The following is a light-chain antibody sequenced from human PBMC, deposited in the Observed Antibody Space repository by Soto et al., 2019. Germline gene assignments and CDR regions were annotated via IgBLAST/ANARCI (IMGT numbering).Light chain of an antibody. CDR1: QNVNSN. CDR2: GAS. J-gene: IGKJ1*01. V-gene: IGKV3-15*01. CDR3: HHYNNWPRT. Sequence: EMVMTQSPASLSLSPGERATLSCRASQNVNSNLAWYQQKPGQAPRFLIYGASTRATGIPARFSGSGSGTEFTLTISSLQSEDFAVYYCHHYNNWPRTFGQGTKVDIK.